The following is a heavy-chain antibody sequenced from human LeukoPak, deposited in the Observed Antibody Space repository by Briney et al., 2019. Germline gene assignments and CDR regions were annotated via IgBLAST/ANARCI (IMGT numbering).Heavy chain of an antibody. V-gene: IGHV3-30-3*01. Sequence: PGGSLRLSCAASGFTFSSYAMHWVRQAPGKGLGWVAVISYDGSNKYYADSVKGRFTISRDDSKNTLYLQMNSLRAEDTAVYYCARDALLVRGVIGRFDPWGQGTLVTVSS. CDR3: ARDALLVRGVIGRFDP. D-gene: IGHD3-10*01. J-gene: IGHJ5*02. CDR2: ISYDGSNK. CDR1: GFTFSSYA.